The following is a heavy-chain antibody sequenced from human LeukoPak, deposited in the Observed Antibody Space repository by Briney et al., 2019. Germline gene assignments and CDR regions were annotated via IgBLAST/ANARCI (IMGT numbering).Heavy chain of an antibody. D-gene: IGHD6-6*01. Sequence: PGGSLRLSCAASGFTFSIYAMSWVRQAPGKGLEWVSTVSGSGHSTFYADSVKGRFTISRDNSKNTLYLQMSSLRAEDTAVYYCARDRSIAAFNWFDPWGQGTLVTVSS. V-gene: IGHV3-23*01. CDR1: GFTFSIYA. J-gene: IGHJ5*02. CDR3: ARDRSIAAFNWFDP. CDR2: VSGSGHST.